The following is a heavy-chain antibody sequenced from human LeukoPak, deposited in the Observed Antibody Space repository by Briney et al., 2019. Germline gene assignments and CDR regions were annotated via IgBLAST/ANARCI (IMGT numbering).Heavy chain of an antibody. CDR1: GGSISSGGYY. CDR3: ARVKSSYYFDY. J-gene: IGHJ4*02. CDR2: IYHSGST. V-gene: IGHV4-30-2*01. D-gene: IGHD6-6*01. Sequence: SQTLSLTCTVSGGSISSGGYYWSWIRQPPGKGLEWIGYIYHSGSTYYNPSLKSRVTISVDRSKNQFSLKLSSVTAADTAVYYCARVKSSYYFDYWGQGTLVTVSS.